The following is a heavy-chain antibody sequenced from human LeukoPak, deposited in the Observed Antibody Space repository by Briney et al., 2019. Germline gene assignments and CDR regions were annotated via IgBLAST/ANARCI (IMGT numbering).Heavy chain of an antibody. CDR3: ARGLWFGEFIPNGMDV. CDR1: GYTFTSCG. D-gene: IGHD3-10*01. Sequence: ASVKVSCKASGYTFTSCGISWVRQAPGQGLEWMGWISAYNGNTNYAQKLQGRVTMTTDTSTSTAYMELRSLRSDDTAVYYCARGLWFGEFIPNGMDVWGKGTTVTVSS. J-gene: IGHJ6*04. CDR2: ISAYNGNT. V-gene: IGHV1-18*04.